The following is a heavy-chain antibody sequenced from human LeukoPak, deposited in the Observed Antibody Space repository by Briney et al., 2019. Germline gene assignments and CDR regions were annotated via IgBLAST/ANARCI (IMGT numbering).Heavy chain of an antibody. Sequence: ASVKVSCKASGYTFTSYDIYWVRQATGQGLEWMGWMNPNSGNTGYAQKFQGRVTMTRNTSISTAYMELSSLRSEDTAVYYCARLYSSSSQLNLYYYYYMDVWGKGTTVTVSS. V-gene: IGHV1-8*01. CDR2: MNPNSGNT. J-gene: IGHJ6*03. CDR1: GYTFTSYD. D-gene: IGHD6-6*01. CDR3: ARLYSSSSQLNLYYYYYMDV.